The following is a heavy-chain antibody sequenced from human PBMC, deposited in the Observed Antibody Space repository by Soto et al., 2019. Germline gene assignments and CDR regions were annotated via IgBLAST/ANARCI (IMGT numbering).Heavy chain of an antibody. CDR2: ISGSGGST. Sequence: IHLVQSGGGLVQPGGSLRLSCAASGFTFSIYSMNWVRQAPGKGLEWVSLISGSGGSTHYADSVEGRFTISRDNSKNTLYLEMDSLRAEDTAVYYCAKVVKYDVLTGYYKGPDYYGMDVWGQGTTVTVSS. D-gene: IGHD3-9*01. CDR3: AKVVKYDVLTGYYKGPDYYGMDV. V-gene: IGHV3-23*04. J-gene: IGHJ6*02. CDR1: GFTFSIYS.